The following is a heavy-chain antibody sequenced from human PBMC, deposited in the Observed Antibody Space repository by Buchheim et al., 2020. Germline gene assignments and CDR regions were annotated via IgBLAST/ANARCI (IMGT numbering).Heavy chain of an antibody. V-gene: IGHV3-11*01. Sequence: QVHLVESGGGLVKPGGSLRLSCAASGFSFSDYYMSWVRQAPGKGLEWISHISGPATSIHYADSLKGRFTISRDNAKNSVYLQMNSLRAEDTAVYYCARGADYGYHWGQGT. D-gene: IGHD4-17*01. CDR1: GFSFSDYY. J-gene: IGHJ4*02. CDR2: ISGPATSI. CDR3: ARGADYGYH.